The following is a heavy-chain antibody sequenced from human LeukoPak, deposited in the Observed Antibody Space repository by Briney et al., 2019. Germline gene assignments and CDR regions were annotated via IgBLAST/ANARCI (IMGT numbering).Heavy chain of an antibody. CDR1: GGSISSSSYY. Sequence: SETLSLTCTVSGGSISSSSYYWGWIRQPPGKGLEWIGSIYYSGSTYYNPSLKSRVTISVDTSKNQFSLKLSSVTAADTAVYYCARHRLVRGVITVYYYYYYMDVWGKGTTVTISS. CDR3: ARHRLVRGVITVYYYYYYMDV. CDR2: IYYSGST. D-gene: IGHD3-10*01. J-gene: IGHJ6*03. V-gene: IGHV4-39*01.